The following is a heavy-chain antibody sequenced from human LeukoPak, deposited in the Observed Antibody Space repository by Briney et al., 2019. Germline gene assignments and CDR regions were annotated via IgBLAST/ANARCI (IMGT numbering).Heavy chain of an antibody. CDR3: VREGTAGTAFVI. CDR2: IYYSGST. D-gene: IGHD6-13*01. CDR1: GGSISSYY. J-gene: IGHJ3*02. Sequence: KTSETLSHTCSVSGGSISSYYWSWIRQPPGKGLEWIGYIYYSGSTNYHPSLQSRGTISVDPSKNQFSLKLSSVTAADTAVYYCVREGTAGTAFVIWGQETMGTVSS. V-gene: IGHV4-59*12.